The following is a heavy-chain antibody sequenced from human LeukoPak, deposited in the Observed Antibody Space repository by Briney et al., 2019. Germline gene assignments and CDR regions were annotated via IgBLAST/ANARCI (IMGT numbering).Heavy chain of an antibody. J-gene: IGHJ4*02. D-gene: IGHD6-13*01. V-gene: IGHV3-23*01. CDR2: ISGSGGST. Sequence: PGGSLRLSCAASGFTFSSYAMSWVRQAPGKGLEWVSAISGSGGSTHYADSVKGRFTISRDNSKNTLYLQMNSLRAEDTAVYYCAKTGTPWYYFDYWGQGTLVTVSS. CDR3: AKTGTPWYYFDY. CDR1: GFTFSSYA.